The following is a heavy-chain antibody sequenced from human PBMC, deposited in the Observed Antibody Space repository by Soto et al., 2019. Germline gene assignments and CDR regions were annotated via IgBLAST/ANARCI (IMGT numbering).Heavy chain of an antibody. CDR3: AREPYIYDYGDYGLDY. CDR1: GGSISSGDYY. J-gene: IGHJ4*02. V-gene: IGHV4-30-4*01. CDR2: IYYSGST. Sequence: PSETLSLTCTVSGGSISSGDYYWSWIRQPPGKGLEWIGYIYYSGSTYYNPSLKSRVTIPVDTSKNQFSLKLSSVTAADTAVYYCAREPYIYDYGDYGLDYWGQGTLVTVSS. D-gene: IGHD4-17*01.